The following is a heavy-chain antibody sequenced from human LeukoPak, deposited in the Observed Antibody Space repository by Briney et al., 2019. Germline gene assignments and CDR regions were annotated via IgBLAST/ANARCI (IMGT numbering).Heavy chain of an antibody. CDR1: GFTFGSYG. CDR2: IWYDGSNK. D-gene: IGHD2-2*01. V-gene: IGHV3-33*01. CDR3: ARDGDIVVVPAAIGGIDY. Sequence: PGRSLRLSCAASGFTFGSYGMHWVRQAPGKGLEWVAVIWYDGSNKYYADSVKGRFTISRDNSRNTLYLQMNSLRAEDTAVYYCARDGDIVVVPAAIGGIDYWGQGTLVTVSS. J-gene: IGHJ4*02.